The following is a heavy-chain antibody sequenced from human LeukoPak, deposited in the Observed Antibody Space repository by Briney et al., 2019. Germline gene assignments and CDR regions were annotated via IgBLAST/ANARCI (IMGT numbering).Heavy chain of an antibody. CDR1: GVTLSSYA. D-gene: IGHD4-23*01. V-gene: IGHV3-23*01. Sequence: GGSLKLSCTASGVTLSSYAMSWARQAPGKGLEWVSGISSSGSGGNTYYADSVKGRFTISRDSSKNTLFLHMNTLRAEDTAIYYCAKDRTVEASYWYFDLWGRGTLVTVSS. CDR3: AKDRTVEASYWYFDL. CDR2: ISSSGSGGNT. J-gene: IGHJ2*01.